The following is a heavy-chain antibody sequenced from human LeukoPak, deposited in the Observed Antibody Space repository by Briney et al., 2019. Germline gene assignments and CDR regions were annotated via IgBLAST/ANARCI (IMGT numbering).Heavy chain of an antibody. CDR1: GFTFSSYS. D-gene: IGHD3-9*01. J-gene: IGHJ6*03. Sequence: PGGSLRLSCAASGFTFSSYSMNWVRQAPGKGLEWVSSISSSSSYIYYADSVWGRFTISRDNAKNSLYLQLNSLRAEDTAVYYCARGSDNYYYYQYMDVWGKGTTVTISS. CDR3: ARGSDNYYYYQYMDV. V-gene: IGHV3-21*01. CDR2: ISSSSSYI.